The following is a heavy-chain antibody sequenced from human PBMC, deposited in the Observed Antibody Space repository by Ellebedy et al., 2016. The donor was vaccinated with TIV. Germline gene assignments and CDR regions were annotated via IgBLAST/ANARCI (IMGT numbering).Heavy chain of an antibody. Sequence: PGGSLRLSCVASGFTFTSYTMNWVRQAPGKGLEWVSSISSTGYYIYYADSVKGRFTISRDDARNSLYLQMNSLRAEDTAVYYCTSYCGGDCYWGGYWGQGTLLTVSS. V-gene: IGHV3-21*01. CDR3: TSYCGGDCYWGGY. CDR1: GFTFTSYT. D-gene: IGHD2-21*02. J-gene: IGHJ4*02. CDR2: ISSTGYYI.